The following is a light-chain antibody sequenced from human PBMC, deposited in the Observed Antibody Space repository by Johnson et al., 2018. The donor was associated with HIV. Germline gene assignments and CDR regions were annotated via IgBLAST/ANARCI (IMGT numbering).Light chain of an antibody. J-gene: IGLJ1*01. Sequence: QSVLTQPPSVSAAPGQKVTISCSASSSSIGNDFVSWYQQLPGTAPKLLIHENNKRPSGIPDRFSGSKSGTSATLGITGLQTGDEADYYCGTWDSSLRVGFFGTWTKVTVL. CDR3: GTWDSSLRVGF. CDR1: SSSIGNDF. CDR2: ENN. V-gene: IGLV1-51*02.